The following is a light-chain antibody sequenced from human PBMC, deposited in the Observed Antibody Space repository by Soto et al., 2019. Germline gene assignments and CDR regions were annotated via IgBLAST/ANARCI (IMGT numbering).Light chain of an antibody. CDR1: SSDVGSYNL. CDR2: DVS. J-gene: IGLJ2*01. Sequence: QSALTQPASVSGSPGQSITISCTGTSSDVGSYNLVSWYQQHPGKAPKLMIYDVSNRPSGVSNRFSGSKSGNTASLTISGLQAEDEADYYCSSYTNSTTPHVLFGRGTKLTVL. V-gene: IGLV2-14*02. CDR3: SSYTNSTTPHVL.